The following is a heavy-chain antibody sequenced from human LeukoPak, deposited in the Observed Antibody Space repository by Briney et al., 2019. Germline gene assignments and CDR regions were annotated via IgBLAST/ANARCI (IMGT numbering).Heavy chain of an antibody. Sequence: ASVKASCKASGYTFTSYGISWVRQAPGQGLEWMGWISAYNGNTNYAQKLQGRVTMTTDTSTSTAYMELRSLRSDDTAVYYCARIVVPAARPYYYYMDVWGKGTTVTVSS. CDR3: ARIVVPAARPYYYYMDV. CDR1: GYTFTSYG. D-gene: IGHD2-2*01. V-gene: IGHV1-18*01. J-gene: IGHJ6*03. CDR2: ISAYNGNT.